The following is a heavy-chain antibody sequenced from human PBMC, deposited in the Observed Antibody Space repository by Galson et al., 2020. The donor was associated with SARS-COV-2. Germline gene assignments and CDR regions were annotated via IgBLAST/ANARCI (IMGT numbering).Heavy chain of an antibody. V-gene: IGHV3-30*04. CDR2: ISYDGSNK. J-gene: IGHJ4*02. D-gene: IGHD7-27*01. Sequence: EGSLRLSCAASGFTFSSYAMHWVRQAPGKGLEWVAVISYDGSNKYYADSVKGRFTISRDNSKNTLYLQMNSLRAEDTAVYYCAREGSLTGGVDYWGQGTLVTVSS. CDR3: AREGSLTGGVDY. CDR1: GFTFSSYA.